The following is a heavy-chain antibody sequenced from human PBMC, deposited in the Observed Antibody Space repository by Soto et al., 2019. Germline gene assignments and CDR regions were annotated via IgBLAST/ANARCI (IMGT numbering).Heavy chain of an antibody. CDR2: ISYDGSNK. Sequence: QVQLVESGGGVVQPGRSLRLSCAASGFTFSSYGMHWVRQAPGKGLEWVAVISYDGSNKYYADSVKGRFTISRDNDKNTLYLQMNRLRAEDTAVYYCAKDLGGYPIYYFDYLGQGTLVTVSS. D-gene: IGHD3-22*01. V-gene: IGHV3-30*18. CDR1: GFTFSSYG. CDR3: AKDLGGYPIYYFDY. J-gene: IGHJ4*02.